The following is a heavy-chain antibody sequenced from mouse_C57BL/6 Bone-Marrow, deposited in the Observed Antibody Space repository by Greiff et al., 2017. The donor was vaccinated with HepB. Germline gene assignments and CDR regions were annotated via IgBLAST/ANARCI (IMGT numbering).Heavy chain of an antibody. CDR2: ISSGGSYT. D-gene: IGHD2-5*01. CDR3: ARPSYYSNYYAMDY. J-gene: IGHJ4*01. Sequence: VQLKESGGDLVKPGGSLKLSCAASGFTFSSYGMSWVRQTPDKRLEWVATISSGGSYTYYPDSVKGRFTISRDNAKNTLYLQMSSLKSEDTAMYYCARPSYYSNYYAMDYWGQGTSVTVSS. CDR1: GFTFSSYG. V-gene: IGHV5-6*01.